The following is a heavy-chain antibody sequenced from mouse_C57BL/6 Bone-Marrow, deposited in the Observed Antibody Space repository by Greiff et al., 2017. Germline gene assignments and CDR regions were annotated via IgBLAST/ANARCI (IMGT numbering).Heavy chain of an antibody. CDR1: GYTFTSYW. Sequence: QVQLQQPGAELVRPGSSVKLSCKASGYTFTSYWMDWVKQRPGQGLEWIGNIYPSDSETHYNQKFKDKATLTVDKSSSTAYMQLSSLTSEDSAVYYCAVITTGLDYWGQGTTLTGSS. CDR3: AVITTGLDY. D-gene: IGHD1-1*01. V-gene: IGHV1-61*01. J-gene: IGHJ2*01. CDR2: IYPSDSET.